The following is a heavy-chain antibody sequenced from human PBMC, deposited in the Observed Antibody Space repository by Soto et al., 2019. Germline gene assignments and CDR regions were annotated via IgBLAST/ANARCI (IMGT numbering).Heavy chain of an antibody. CDR1: GFTFSSYA. D-gene: IGHD3-22*01. CDR2: ISGSGGST. J-gene: IGHJ1*01. V-gene: IGHV3-23*01. Sequence: GGSLRLSCAASGFTFSSYAMSWVRQAPGKGLEWVSAISGSGGSTYYADSVKGRFTISRDNSKNTLYLQMNSLRAEDTAVYYCAKDPRGRYITMIVVVNYFQHWGQGTLVTVSS. CDR3: AKDPRGRYITMIVVVNYFQH.